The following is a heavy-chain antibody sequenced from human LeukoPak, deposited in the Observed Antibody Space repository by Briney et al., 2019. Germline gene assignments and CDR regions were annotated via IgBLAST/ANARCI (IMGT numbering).Heavy chain of an antibody. CDR3: ARDQVGATPFDY. CDR1: GFTFSSYS. V-gene: IGHV3-21*01. J-gene: IGHJ4*02. CDR2: ISSSSSSYI. Sequence: GGSLRLSCAASGFTFSSYSMNWVRQAPGKGLEWVSSISSSSSSYIYYADSVKGRFTISRDNAKNSLYPQMNSLRAEDTAVYYCARDQVGATPFDYWGQGTLVTVSS. D-gene: IGHD1-26*01.